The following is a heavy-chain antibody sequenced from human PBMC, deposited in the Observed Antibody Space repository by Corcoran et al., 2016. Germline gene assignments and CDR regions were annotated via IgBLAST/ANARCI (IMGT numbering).Heavy chain of an antibody. CDR1: GFTFSSYW. J-gene: IGHJ4*02. V-gene: IGHV3-7*03. Sequence: EVQLVESGGGLVQPGGSLRLSCAASGFTFSSYWMSWVRQAPGKGLEWVANIKQDGSEKYYVDSVKGRFTISRDNAKNALYLQMNSLRAEDTAVYYCARARLPWYCSGGSCYSDYWGQGTLVTVSS. CDR3: ARARLPWYCSGGSCYSDY. CDR2: IKQDGSEK. D-gene: IGHD2-15*01.